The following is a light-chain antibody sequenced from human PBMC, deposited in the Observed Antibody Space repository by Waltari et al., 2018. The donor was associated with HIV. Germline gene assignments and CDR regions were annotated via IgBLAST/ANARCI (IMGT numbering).Light chain of an antibody. CDR1: QSMNGW. J-gene: IGKJ1*01. Sequence: DIRMTQYPSTLSASVGDSVTITCRATQSMNGWLAWYQQKPGKAPKLLIYQASSLQNGVPASFSGSGSETEFTLTISSLQPDDFATYYCQQYKSYWTFGQGTKVEIK. CDR3: QQYKSYWT. V-gene: IGKV1-5*03. CDR2: QAS.